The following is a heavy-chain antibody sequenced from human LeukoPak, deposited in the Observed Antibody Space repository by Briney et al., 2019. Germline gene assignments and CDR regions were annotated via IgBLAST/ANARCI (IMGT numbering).Heavy chain of an antibody. V-gene: IGHV4-61*01. CDR3: ARHTRPGYSGHENAFDI. Sequence: SETLSLTCTVSGDSVSGIIFYWSWIRQPPGKGLQYIGYIQYSGSTNYNPSLKSRVTISVDTSKNQFSLKLSSVTAADTAVYYCARHTRPGYSGHENAFDIWGQGNMVTVSS. CDR1: GDSVSGIIFY. J-gene: IGHJ3*02. D-gene: IGHD5-12*01. CDR2: IQYSGST.